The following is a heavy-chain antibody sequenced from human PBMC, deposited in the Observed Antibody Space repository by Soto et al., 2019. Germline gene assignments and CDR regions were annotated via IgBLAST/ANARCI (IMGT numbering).Heavy chain of an antibody. CDR2: IASSGGVT. Sequence: EVQLLESGGGLVQPGGSLRLSCAASGITFSSNAMSWVRQAPGKGLEWVSVIASSGGVTYYADSVQGRFTISRDNYRNTMYLQKISMRAEDTATDYCSKRLLNDGDYRWGVFDPWGQGTLVTVSS. V-gene: IGHV3-23*01. CDR3: SKRLLNDGDYRWGVFDP. CDR1: GITFSSNA. D-gene: IGHD4-17*01. J-gene: IGHJ5*02.